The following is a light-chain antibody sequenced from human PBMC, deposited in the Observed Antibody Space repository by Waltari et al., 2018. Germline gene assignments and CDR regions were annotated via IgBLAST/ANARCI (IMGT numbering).Light chain of an antibody. CDR1: QSLLPSNGYNY. V-gene: IGKV2-28*01. Sequence: DILMTQSPLSLPVTPGEPASISCRSSQSLLPSNGYNYLDWYLQKPGQSPQVRRYLGSNRASGVPDRFSGSGSGTDFTLNISRVEAEDVGVYYCMQILQPARTFGQGTRLEIK. CDR3: MQILQPART. CDR2: LGS. J-gene: IGKJ2*01.